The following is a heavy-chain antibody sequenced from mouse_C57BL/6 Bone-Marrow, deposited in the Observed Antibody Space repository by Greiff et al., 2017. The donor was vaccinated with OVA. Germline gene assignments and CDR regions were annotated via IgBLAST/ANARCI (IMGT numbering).Heavy chain of an antibody. CDR2: IWSGGST. V-gene: IGHV2-2*01. CDR1: GFSLTSYG. D-gene: IGHD2-4*01. J-gene: IGHJ4*01. Sequence: QVQLKQSGPGLVQPSQSLSITCTVSGFSLTSYGVHWVRQSPGKGLEWLGVIWSGGSTDYNAAFISRLSISKDNSKSQVFFKMNSLQADDTAIYYCARNGGYDYDGGYYYAMDYWGQGTSVTVSS. CDR3: ARNGGYDYDGGYYYAMDY.